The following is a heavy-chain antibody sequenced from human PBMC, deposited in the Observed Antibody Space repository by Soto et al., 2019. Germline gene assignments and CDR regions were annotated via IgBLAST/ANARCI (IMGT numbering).Heavy chain of an antibody. CDR1: GGSVSSGSYY. D-gene: IGHD5-18*01. V-gene: IGHV4-61*01. Sequence: QVQLQESGPGLVKPSATLSLTCTVSGGSVSSGSYYWSWIRQPPGKGLEWIGYIYYCGSTNYNSSLKSRVTISVDTSKNQFYLKLSSVTAADTAVNYCAGEGYGPYYFYDYAMDVWGQGTTVTVSS. CDR3: AGEGYGPYYFYDYAMDV. J-gene: IGHJ6*02. CDR2: IYYCGST.